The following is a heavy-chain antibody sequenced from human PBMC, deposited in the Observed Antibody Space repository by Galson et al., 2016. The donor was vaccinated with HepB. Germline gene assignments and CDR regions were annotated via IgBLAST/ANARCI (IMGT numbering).Heavy chain of an antibody. V-gene: IGHV3-21*01. CDR3: ARDREGRNDVPHLDC. D-gene: IGHD5-24*01. Sequence: SLRLSCAASGFTFRSYSMNWVRQAPGRGLEWVSSISGSASYLYYADSVKGRFTISRDNAKNSLYPQMNSLRAEDTAVYYCARDREGRNDVPHLDCWGQGTLVTVSS. CDR1: GFTFRSYS. CDR2: ISGSASYL. J-gene: IGHJ4*02.